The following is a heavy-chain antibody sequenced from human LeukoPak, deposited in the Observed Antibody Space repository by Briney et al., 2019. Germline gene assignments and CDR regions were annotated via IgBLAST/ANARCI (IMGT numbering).Heavy chain of an antibody. J-gene: IGHJ4*02. V-gene: IGHV3-23*01. D-gene: IGHD1-1*01. CDR2: ISDNGGNT. CDR3: ARAPGYGAAYYFDY. Sequence: GGTLRLSCAASGFTFSIYGMGWVRQAPGKGLEWVSSISDNGGNTYYADSVKGRFTISRDNSKNTLYLQMNSLRAEDTAVYYCARAPGYGAAYYFDYWGQGTLVTVSS. CDR1: GFTFSIYG.